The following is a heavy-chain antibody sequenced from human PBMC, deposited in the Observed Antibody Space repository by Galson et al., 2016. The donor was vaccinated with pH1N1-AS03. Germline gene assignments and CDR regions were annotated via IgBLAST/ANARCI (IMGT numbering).Heavy chain of an antibody. D-gene: IGHD3-3*01. V-gene: IGHV1-3*01. CDR2: INVGSGNT. CDR3: ARGFLEAVIDY. CDR1: GHNFTNYA. J-gene: IGHJ4*02. Sequence: CKASGHNFTNYAIHWVRQAPGQRLEWMGWINVGSGNTKYSQKFQGRVTMTRDTSASTAYMELSSLTSDDTSVYYCARGFLEAVIDYWGQGSLVTVSS.